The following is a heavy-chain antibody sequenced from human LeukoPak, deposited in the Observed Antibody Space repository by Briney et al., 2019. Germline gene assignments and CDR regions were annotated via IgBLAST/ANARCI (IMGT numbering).Heavy chain of an antibody. Sequence: SETLSLTCTVSGGSISSHYWSWIRQPAGKGLEWIGRIYSSGSTNYSPSLNSRVAMSIDTSKNQFSLKLRSVTAADTAIYYCARVRREWSSDFWGQGTLVTVSS. V-gene: IGHV4-4*07. CDR2: IYSSGST. CDR1: GGSISSHY. J-gene: IGHJ4*02. CDR3: ARVRREWSSDF. D-gene: IGHD3-3*01.